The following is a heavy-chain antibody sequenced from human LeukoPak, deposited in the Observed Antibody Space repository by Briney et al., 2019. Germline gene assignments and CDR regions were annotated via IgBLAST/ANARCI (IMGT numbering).Heavy chain of an antibody. CDR2: IYYSGST. Sequence: SETLSLTCTVSGGSISSSSYYWGWIRQPPGKGLEWIGSIYYSGSTYYNPSLKSRVTISVDTSKNQFSLKLSSVTAADTAVYYCARGKTYSSGWYRYYYYYMDVWGKGTTVTISS. V-gene: IGHV4-39*07. J-gene: IGHJ6*03. CDR1: GGSISSSSYY. CDR3: ARGKTYSSGWYRYYYYYMDV. D-gene: IGHD6-19*01.